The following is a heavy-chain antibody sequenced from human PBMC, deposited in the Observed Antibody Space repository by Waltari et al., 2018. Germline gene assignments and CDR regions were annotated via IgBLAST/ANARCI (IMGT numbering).Heavy chain of an antibody. V-gene: IGHV3-21*02. J-gene: IGHJ4*02. D-gene: IGHD4-4*01. Sequence: EVQLVESGGGLVQPGGSLRLSCAASGFTFSSYSMNWVRQAPGKGLEWVSSISSSSSYIYYADSVKGRFTISGDNAKNSLYLQMNSLRAEDTAVYYCAREGRNSNYDLVDYFDYWGQGTLVTVSS. CDR1: GFTFSSYS. CDR3: AREGRNSNYDLVDYFDY. CDR2: ISSSSSYI.